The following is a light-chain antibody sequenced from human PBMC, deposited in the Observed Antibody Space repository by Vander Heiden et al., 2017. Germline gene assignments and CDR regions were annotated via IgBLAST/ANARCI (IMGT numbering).Light chain of an antibody. CDR2: AAS. CDR1: QSISSY. V-gene: IGKV1-39*01. CDR3: QRCETTGIT. Sequence: DIQMTQSPSSLSASVGDRVTITCRASQSISSYLNWYQQKPGKAPKLLIYAASSLQSGVPSRFSGSGSGTDFTLTISMLHPEDFATYYCQRCETTGITFGPGTQVEIK. J-gene: IGKJ5*01.